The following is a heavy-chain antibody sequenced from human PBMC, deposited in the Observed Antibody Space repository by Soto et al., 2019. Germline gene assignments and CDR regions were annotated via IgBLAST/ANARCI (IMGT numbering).Heavy chain of an antibody. D-gene: IGHD3-22*01. Sequence: SVKVSCKASGGTFISYAISWVRQAPGQGLEWMGGIIPIFGTANYAQKFQGRVTITADESTSTAYKELSSLRTEDTAVYYCAIEGAYYFDSSGPQKNYYYYGMDVWGQGTTVTVSS. V-gene: IGHV1-69*13. J-gene: IGHJ6*02. CDR3: AIEGAYYFDSSGPQKNYYYYGMDV. CDR1: GGTFISYA. CDR2: IIPIFGTA.